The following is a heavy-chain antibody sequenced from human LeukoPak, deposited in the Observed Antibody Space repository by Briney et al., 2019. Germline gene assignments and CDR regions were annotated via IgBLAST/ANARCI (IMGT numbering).Heavy chain of an antibody. J-gene: IGHJ5*02. V-gene: IGHV7-4-1*02. CDR1: GYTFTSYA. CDR3: ARDLLPAAPGLRTNWFDP. Sequence: GASVKVSCKASGYTFTSYAMNWVRQAPGQGLEWMGWINTNTGNPTYAQGFTGRFVFSLDTSVSTAYLQISSLKAEDTAVYYCARDLLPAAPGLRTNWFDPWGQGTLVTVSS. D-gene: IGHD6-13*01. CDR2: INTNTGNP.